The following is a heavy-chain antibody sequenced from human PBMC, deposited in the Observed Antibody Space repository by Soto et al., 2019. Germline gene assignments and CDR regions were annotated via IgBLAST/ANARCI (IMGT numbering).Heavy chain of an antibody. Sequence: EVQLVESGGGLVQPGGSLRLSCAASGFTVSSNYLSWVRQAPGKGLEWVSVIYSGGSTYYADSVKGRFTISRDNSKNTLYLQMNSLRAEDTAVYYCARDKIPDILTGYDDEYWGQGTLVTVSS. CDR3: ARDKIPDILTGYDDEY. CDR1: GFTVSSNY. J-gene: IGHJ4*02. CDR2: IYSGGST. V-gene: IGHV3-66*01. D-gene: IGHD3-9*01.